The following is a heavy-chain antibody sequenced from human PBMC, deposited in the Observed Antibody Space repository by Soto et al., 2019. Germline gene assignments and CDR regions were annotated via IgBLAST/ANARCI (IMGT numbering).Heavy chain of an antibody. CDR1: GYTFTSYD. Sequence: QVQLVQSGAEVKKPGASVKVSCKASGYTFTSYDINWVRQATGQGLEWMGWMNPKSGNTGYAQKFQGRVTMTRNTSISTAYMEMSSLRSEDTAVYYCSRWPDVYYYYGMDVWGQGTTVTVSS. V-gene: IGHV1-8*01. CDR3: SRWPDVYYYYGMDV. J-gene: IGHJ6*02. CDR2: MNPKSGNT.